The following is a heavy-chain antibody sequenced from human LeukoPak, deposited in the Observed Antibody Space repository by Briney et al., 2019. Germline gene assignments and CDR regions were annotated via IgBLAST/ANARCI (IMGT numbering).Heavy chain of an antibody. J-gene: IGHJ1*01. D-gene: IGHD3-22*01. CDR3: ARVPHNYYDSSGYYEYFQH. CDR2: IYYSGST. Sequence: SETLSLTCTVSGGSISSSSYYWGWIRQHPGKGLEWIGYIYYSGSTYYNPSLKSRVTISVDTSKNQFSLKLSSVTAADTAVYYCARVPHNYYDSSGYYEYFQHWGQGTLVTVSS. V-gene: IGHV4-31*03. CDR1: GGSISSSSYY.